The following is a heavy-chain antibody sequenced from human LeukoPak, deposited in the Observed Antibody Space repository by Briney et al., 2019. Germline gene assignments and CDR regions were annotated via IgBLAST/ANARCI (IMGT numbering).Heavy chain of an antibody. J-gene: IGHJ4*02. CDR1: GFTVSNNY. CDR3: ARGGYCSGVNCYGYFDY. Sequence: QPGGSLRLSCAASGFTVSNNYMSWVRQAPGKGLEWVSVIYSGGTTYYADSVKGRFTISRDNSKNTLYLLMNSLRAEDTAVYYCARGGYCSGVNCYGYFDYWGQGTLVTVSS. V-gene: IGHV3-66*01. D-gene: IGHD2-15*01. CDR2: IYSGGTT.